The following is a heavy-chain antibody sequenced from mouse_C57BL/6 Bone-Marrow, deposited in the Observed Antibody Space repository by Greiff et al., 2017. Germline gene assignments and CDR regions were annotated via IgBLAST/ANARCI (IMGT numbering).Heavy chain of an antibody. Sequence: VQLQQSGAELARPGASVKLSCKASGYTFTSYGISWVKQRTGQGLEWIGEIYPRSGNTYYNEKFKGKATLTADKSSSTAYMELRSLTSEDSAVYFCARGDRDYYRGNAMDYWGQGTSVTVSS. D-gene: IGHD1-1*01. CDR1: GYTFTSYG. CDR2: IYPRSGNT. CDR3: ARGDRDYYRGNAMDY. V-gene: IGHV1-81*01. J-gene: IGHJ4*01.